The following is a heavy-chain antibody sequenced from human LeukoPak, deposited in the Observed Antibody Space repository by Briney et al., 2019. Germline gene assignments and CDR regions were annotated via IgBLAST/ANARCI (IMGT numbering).Heavy chain of an antibody. CDR3: ARLTYYDFWSGYYRGSHFDY. J-gene: IGHJ4*02. Sequence: GESLKISCKGSGYSFTSYWIGWVRQMPGKGLEWMGIIYPGDSDTRYSPSFQGQVTISADKSISTAYLQWSSLKASDTAMYYCARLTYYDFWSGYYRGSHFDYWGQGTLVTVSS. D-gene: IGHD3-3*01. V-gene: IGHV5-51*01. CDR1: GYSFTSYW. CDR2: IYPGDSDT.